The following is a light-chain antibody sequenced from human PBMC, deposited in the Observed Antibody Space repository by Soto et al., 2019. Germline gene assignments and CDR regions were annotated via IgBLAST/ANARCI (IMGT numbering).Light chain of an antibody. CDR1: QSVSSN. CDR3: QQRSNWPQGLT. CDR2: EAP. Sequence: EIVMTQSPATLSVSPGERATLSCRAIQSVSSNLAWYQQKPGQPTRLVIYEAPNRATGIPARLSGSGSGTDFTLTISSLEPEDFAVYYCQQRSNWPQGLTFGGGTKVDIK. V-gene: IGKV3-11*01. J-gene: IGKJ4*01.